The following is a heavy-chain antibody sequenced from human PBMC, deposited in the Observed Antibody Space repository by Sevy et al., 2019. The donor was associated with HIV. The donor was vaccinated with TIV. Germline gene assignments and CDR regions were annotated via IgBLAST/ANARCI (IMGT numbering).Heavy chain of an antibody. D-gene: IGHD3-22*01. CDR1: GFTFNYYS. Sequence: GGSLRLSCAASGFTFNYYSMNWVRQAPGKGLEWVGSISSGSSYIKYGDSVKGRFTISRDNAKNSLYLKLNGPRAEDTAIYYCARVDYYDTSASDYWGQGTLVTVSS. V-gene: IGHV3-21*01. J-gene: IGHJ4*02. CDR3: ARVDYYDTSASDY. CDR2: ISSGSSYI.